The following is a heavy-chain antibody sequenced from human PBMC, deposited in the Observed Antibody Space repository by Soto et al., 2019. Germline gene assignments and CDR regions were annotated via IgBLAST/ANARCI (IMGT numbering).Heavy chain of an antibody. V-gene: IGHV3-74*01. Sequence: EVQLVESGGGLVQPGESLRLSCAASGLTFRSYWMHWVRQAPGKGLVWVPRINTDGSVARYVDSVKGRCTTSRDNAKNSPYLHMNSLRDVDTAFYYFVSDMALWRLDSCCQRTQATVSS. CDR2: INTDGSVA. J-gene: IGHJ4*02. CDR1: GLTFRSYW. CDR3: VSDMALWRLDS. D-gene: IGHD2-21*01.